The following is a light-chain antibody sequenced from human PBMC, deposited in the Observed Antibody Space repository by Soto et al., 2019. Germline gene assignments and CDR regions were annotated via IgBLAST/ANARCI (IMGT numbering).Light chain of an antibody. CDR1: QSISSY. V-gene: IGKV1-39*01. CDR3: QQSYSTPIT. J-gene: IGKJ5*01. Sequence: DIPITQSPSSLSASVGDRVTITCRASQSISSYLNWYQQKPGKAPKLLIYAASSLQSGVPSRFSGSGSGTDFTLTISSLQPEDFATYYCQQSYSTPITFGQGTRLEI. CDR2: AAS.